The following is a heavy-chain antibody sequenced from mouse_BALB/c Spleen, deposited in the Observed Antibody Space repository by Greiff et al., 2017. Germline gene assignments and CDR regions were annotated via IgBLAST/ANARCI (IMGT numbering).Heavy chain of an antibody. CDR3: ARELRWYFDD. J-gene: IGHJ1*01. D-gene: IGHD2-12*01. CDR1: GFSLTSYG. V-gene: IGHV2-9*02. Sequence: VQLQESGPGLVAPSQSLSITCTVSGFSLTSYGVHWVRQPPGKGLEWLGVIWAGGSTNYNSALMSRLSISKDNSKSQVFLKMNSLQTDDTAMYYCARELRWYFDDWGAGTTVTVSS. CDR2: IWAGGST.